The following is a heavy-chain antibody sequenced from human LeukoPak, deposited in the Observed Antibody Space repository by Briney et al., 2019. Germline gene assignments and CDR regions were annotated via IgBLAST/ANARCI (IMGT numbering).Heavy chain of an antibody. CDR2: TKNEAEGGTS. J-gene: IGHJ2*01. CDR3: AALDL. Sequence: PGGSLRLSCAASRLIFSSAWMSWVRQAPGKGLEWVGRTKNEAEGGTSDYAAPVKGRFTIWRDDSKNMLYLQMNSLRSEYTAVYYCAALDLWGRGTLVTVSS. V-gene: IGHV3-15*01. CDR1: RLIFSSAW.